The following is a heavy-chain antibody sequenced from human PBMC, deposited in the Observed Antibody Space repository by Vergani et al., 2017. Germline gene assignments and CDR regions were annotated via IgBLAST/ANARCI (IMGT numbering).Heavy chain of an antibody. Sequence: QVQLVQSGSEVKKPGASMKVSCKASGYIFTDYYIHWVRQAPGQGPEWMGWIDTKSGDTSYPQQFQGRVTMTRVPSLRSAYMDLGRLTSDDSAVYYCVRRTDGCRGAVCYSAPVYMDVWGEGTTVTVSS. CDR2: IDTKSGDT. D-gene: IGHD2-21*01. CDR1: GYIFTDYY. V-gene: IGHV1-2*02. CDR3: VRRTDGCRGAVCYSAPVYMDV. J-gene: IGHJ6*03.